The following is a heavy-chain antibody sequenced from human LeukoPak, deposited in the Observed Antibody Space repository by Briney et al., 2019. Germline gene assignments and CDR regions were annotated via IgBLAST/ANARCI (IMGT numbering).Heavy chain of an antibody. CDR1: GYTLTELS. CDR3: ARERWLQVTYYFDY. V-gene: IGHV1-24*01. J-gene: IGHJ4*02. Sequence: ASVKVSCKVSGYTLTELSMHWVRQAPGKGLEWMGGFDPEDGETIYAQKFQGRVTITADKSTSTAYMELSSLRSEDTAVYYCARERWLQVTYYFDYWGQGTLVTVSS. CDR2: FDPEDGET. D-gene: IGHD5-24*01.